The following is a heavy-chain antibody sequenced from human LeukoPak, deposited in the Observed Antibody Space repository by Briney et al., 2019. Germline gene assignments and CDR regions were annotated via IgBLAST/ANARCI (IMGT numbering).Heavy chain of an antibody. CDR1: GFTFSSYE. CDR3: ARGARKGDDYGGFFDY. CDR2: ISSSSSTI. Sequence: PGGSLRLSCAASGFTFSSYEMNWVRQAPGKGLEWVSYISSSSSTIYYADSVKGRFTISRDNAKNSLYLQMNSLRAEDTAVYYCARGARKGDDYGGFFDYWGQGTLVTVSS. J-gene: IGHJ4*02. V-gene: IGHV3-48*03. D-gene: IGHD4-23*01.